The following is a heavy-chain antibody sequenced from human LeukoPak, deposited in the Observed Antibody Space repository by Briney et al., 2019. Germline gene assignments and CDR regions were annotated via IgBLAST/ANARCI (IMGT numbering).Heavy chain of an antibody. V-gene: IGHV4-59*08. Sequence: SETLSLTCTVSGGSISSYYWSWIRQPPGKGLEWIGYIYYSGSTNYNPSLKSRVTISVDTSKNQFSLKLSSVAAADTAVYYCARTLFYSSSWYREDAFDIWGQGTMVTVSS. CDR1: GGSISSYY. CDR2: IYYSGST. CDR3: ARTLFYSSSWYREDAFDI. D-gene: IGHD6-13*01. J-gene: IGHJ3*02.